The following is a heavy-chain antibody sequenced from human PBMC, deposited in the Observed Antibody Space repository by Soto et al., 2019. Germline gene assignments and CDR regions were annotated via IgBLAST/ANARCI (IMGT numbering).Heavy chain of an antibody. J-gene: IGHJ6*02. CDR3: ARDLCYDVLTSYYIQVGVCYGMDV. D-gene: IGHD3-9*01. Sequence: GGSLRLSCAASGFTFSSYAMHWVRQAPGKGLEWVAVISYDGSNKYYADSVKGRFTISRDNSKNTLYLQMNSLRAEDTAVYYYARDLCYDVLTSYYIQVGVCYGMDVWGQGTTVTV. CDR2: ISYDGSNK. V-gene: IGHV3-30-3*01. CDR1: GFTFSSYA.